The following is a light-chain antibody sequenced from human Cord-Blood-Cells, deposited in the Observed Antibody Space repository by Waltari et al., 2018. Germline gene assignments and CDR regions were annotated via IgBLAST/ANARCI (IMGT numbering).Light chain of an antibody. CDR2: GAS. V-gene: IGKV3-15*01. CDR3: QQYNNWWT. J-gene: IGKJ1*01. Sequence: EIVMTQSPATLSVSPGDRATLSCRASQRISSNLAWYQQKPGQAPRLLIYGASTRATGSPARFSGSGSGTEFTLTISSLQSEDFAVYYCQQYNNWWTFGQGTKVEIK. CDR1: QRISSN.